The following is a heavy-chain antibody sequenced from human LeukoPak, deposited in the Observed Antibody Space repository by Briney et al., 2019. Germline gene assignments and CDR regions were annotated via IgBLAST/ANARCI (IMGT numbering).Heavy chain of an antibody. V-gene: IGHV3-74*01. D-gene: IGHD4-17*01. J-gene: IGHJ4*02. CDR1: GYTFSRYW. Sequence: PGGSLRLSCAASGYTFSRYWMHWVRQGPGKGLVWVSRINEDGSSTSYAESVRGRFTISRDNSKNTLYLQMNSLRAEDTAVYYCAKARAKTTVTSGYWGQGTLVTVSS. CDR3: AKARAKTTVTSGY. CDR2: INEDGSST.